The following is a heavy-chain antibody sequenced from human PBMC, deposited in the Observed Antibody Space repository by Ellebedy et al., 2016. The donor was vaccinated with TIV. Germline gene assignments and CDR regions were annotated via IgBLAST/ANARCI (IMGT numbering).Heavy chain of an antibody. Sequence: GGSLRLSXAASGFTFSTYWMHWVRQAPGKGLVWVSRISSDGTTTIYADSVKGRFTISRDNAKNSLYLQMNSLRDEDTAVYYCARDFGYYYYYGMDVWGQGTTVTVSS. D-gene: IGHD3-10*01. CDR1: GFTFSTYW. V-gene: IGHV3-74*01. CDR3: ARDFGYYYYYGMDV. J-gene: IGHJ6*02. CDR2: ISSDGTTT.